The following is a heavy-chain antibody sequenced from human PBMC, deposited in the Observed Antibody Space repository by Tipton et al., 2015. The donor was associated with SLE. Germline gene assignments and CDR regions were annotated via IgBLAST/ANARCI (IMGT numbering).Heavy chain of an antibody. D-gene: IGHD2-15*01. V-gene: IGHV4-30-2*01. CDR1: GGSINTGFYY. J-gene: IGHJ4*02. CDR2: IYYSGST. Sequence: TLSLTCDVSGGSINTGFYYWSWIRQPPGKGLEWIGCIYYSGSTYYNPSLRSRVTISADRSKNQFSLNLTAVTAADTAVYYCARVTYSCTGGSCFGFYFEYWGQGTLVTVSS. CDR3: ARVTYSCTGGSCFGFYFEY.